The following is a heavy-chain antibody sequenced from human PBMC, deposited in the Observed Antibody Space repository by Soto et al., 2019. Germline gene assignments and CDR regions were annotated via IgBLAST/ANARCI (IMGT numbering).Heavy chain of an antibody. CDR2: ISYDGSNK. D-gene: IGHD3-16*01. Sequence: QVQLVESGGGVVQPGRSLRLSCAASGFTFSSYAMHWVRQAPGKGLEWVAVISYDGSNKYYADSVKGRFTISRDNSKNTLYLQMNSLRAEDTAVYYCAGGFSLSGRLKNWFDPWGQGTLVTVSS. V-gene: IGHV3-30-3*01. CDR1: GFTFSSYA. CDR3: AGGFSLSGRLKNWFDP. J-gene: IGHJ5*02.